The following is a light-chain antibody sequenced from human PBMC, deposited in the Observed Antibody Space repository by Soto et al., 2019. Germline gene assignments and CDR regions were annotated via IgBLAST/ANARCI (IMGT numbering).Light chain of an antibody. CDR3: MQGTHLFT. CDR2: KVS. CDR1: QSLVYCDGNTY. V-gene: IGKV2D-30*01. J-gene: IGKJ3*01. Sequence: DVVMPQSPLSLPVTLGQPASISCRSSQSLVYCDGNTYLNWLQQRPVQSPRHLMTKVSNWDAGVPDRISGSGSGTDCGLKSSRVEAEDDEVYYCMQGTHLFTFGPGTKVY.